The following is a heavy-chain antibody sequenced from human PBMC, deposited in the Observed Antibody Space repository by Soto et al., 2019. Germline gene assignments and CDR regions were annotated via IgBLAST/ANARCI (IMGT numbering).Heavy chain of an antibody. Sequence: GASVKVSCKASGGTFSSYAISWVRQAPGQGLEWMGGIISILGTVNYAQKFQGRVTITADESTSTADMELSSLRSKDTAVYYCASGDYYDSSGYVDYWGQGTLVTVSS. CDR3: ASGDYYDSSGYVDY. CDR1: GGTFSSYA. D-gene: IGHD3-22*01. CDR2: IISILGTV. J-gene: IGHJ4*02. V-gene: IGHV1-69*13.